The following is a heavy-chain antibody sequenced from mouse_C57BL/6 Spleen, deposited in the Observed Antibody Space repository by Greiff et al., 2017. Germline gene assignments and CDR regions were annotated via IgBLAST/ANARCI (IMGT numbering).Heavy chain of an antibody. CDR2: IDPPDTYT. CDR1: GYTFTSYW. V-gene: IGHV1-69*01. J-gene: IGHJ2*01. D-gene: IGHD2-13*01. Sequence: VQLQQPGAELVMPGASVKLSCKASGYTFTSYWMHWVKPRPGQGLELIGEIDPPDTYTYYHQKFKGKSTLTVDKSSSTPYMQLSSLTSEDSAVYYGARRVSKSYFDYWGQGTTLTVSS. CDR3: ARRVSKSYFDY.